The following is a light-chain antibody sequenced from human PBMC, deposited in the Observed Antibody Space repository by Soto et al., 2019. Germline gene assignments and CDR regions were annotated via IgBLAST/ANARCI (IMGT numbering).Light chain of an antibody. V-gene: IGKV3-11*01. CDR3: QQRSNWPPIT. Sequence: EIVLTQSPATLSLSPGERATLSCRASQSVSNNLAWYQQKPGQAPRLLIYDASNRATGIPARFSGSGSGTDFPLTISSLEPEDFAVYYCQQRSNWPPITFGQGTRLEIK. CDR2: DAS. CDR1: QSVSNN. J-gene: IGKJ5*01.